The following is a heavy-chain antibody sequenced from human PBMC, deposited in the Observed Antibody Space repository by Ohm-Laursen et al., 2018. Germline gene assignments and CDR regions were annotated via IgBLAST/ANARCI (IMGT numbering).Heavy chain of an antibody. CDR2: ISGSGGST. CDR1: GFTFSSYA. CDR3: AKGQGAFDI. V-gene: IGHV3-23*01. J-gene: IGHJ3*02. Sequence: ESLRISCKATGFTFSSYAMSWVRQAPGKGLEWVSAISGSGGSTYYADSVKGRFTISRDNSKNTLYLQMNSLRAEDTAVYYCAKGQGAFDIWGQGTMVTVSS.